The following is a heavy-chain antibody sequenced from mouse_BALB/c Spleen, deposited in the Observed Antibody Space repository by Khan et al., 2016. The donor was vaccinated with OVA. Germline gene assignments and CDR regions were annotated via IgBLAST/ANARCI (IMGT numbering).Heavy chain of an antibody. J-gene: IGHJ4*01. CDR2: INPRSGYN. D-gene: IGHD2-14*01. Sequence: VQLQQSGAELARPGASVKMSCKASGYTFSSHTMHWVKQRPGQGLEWIGYINPRSGYNQYNQKFNDKAKLTADISSSTAYMQLSSLTSEDSAVYYCARRTTEYALDYWGQGTSVTVSS. CDR3: ARRTTEYALDY. CDR1: GYTFSSHT. V-gene: IGHV1-4*01.